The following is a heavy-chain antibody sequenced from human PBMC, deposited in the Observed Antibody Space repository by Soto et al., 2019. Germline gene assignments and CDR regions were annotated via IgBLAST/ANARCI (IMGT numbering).Heavy chain of an antibody. CDR1: GGSISSSSYY. J-gene: IGHJ4*02. Sequence: SETLSLTCTVSGGSISSSSYYWGWIRQPPGKGLEWIGSIYYSGSTYYNPSLKSRVTISVDTSKNQFSLKLGAVTAADTAVYYCARFITGTTMVYYWGQGTLVTVSS. CDR3: ARFITGTTMVYY. CDR2: IYYSGST. D-gene: IGHD1-7*01. V-gene: IGHV4-39*01.